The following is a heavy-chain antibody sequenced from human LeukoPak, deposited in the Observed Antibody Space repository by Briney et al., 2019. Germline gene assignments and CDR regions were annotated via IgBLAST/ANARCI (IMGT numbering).Heavy chain of an antibody. CDR1: GASISGGSNY. CDR3: ARERRETVSPGASDT. D-gene: IGHD1-1*01. J-gene: IGHJ3*02. Sequence: SQTLSLTCTVSGASISGGSNYWTWIRRPAGKGLEWIGRLYTRGRADYNPSLKSRLTISVDTSKNQFSLKLSSVTAADTALYYCARERRETVSPGASDTWGQGTMVTVSS. CDR2: LYTRGRA. V-gene: IGHV4-61*02.